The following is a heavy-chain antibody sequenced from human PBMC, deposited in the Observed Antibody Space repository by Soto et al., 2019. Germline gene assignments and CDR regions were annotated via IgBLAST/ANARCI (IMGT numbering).Heavy chain of an antibody. CDR1: GFTFSSYA. J-gene: IGHJ6*02. CDR2: ISYDGSNK. Sequence: PGGSLRLSCAASGFTFSSYAMHWVRQAPGKGLEWVAVISYDGSNKYYADSVKGRFTISRDNSKNTLYLQMNSLRAEDTAVYYCARVSRPYYDFWSGTGHHYGMDVWGQGTTVTVSS. CDR3: ARVSRPYYDFWSGTGHHYGMDV. V-gene: IGHV3-30-3*01. D-gene: IGHD3-3*01.